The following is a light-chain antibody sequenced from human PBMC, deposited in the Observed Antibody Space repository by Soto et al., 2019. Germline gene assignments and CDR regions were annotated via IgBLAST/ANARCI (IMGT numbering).Light chain of an antibody. J-gene: IGLJ3*02. CDR1: SSDVGNYNY. V-gene: IGLV2-11*01. CDR3: CSYGGSYTWV. CDR2: DVN. Sequence: QSALTQPRSVSGSPGQSVTIPCTGTSSDVGNYNYVSWYQQHPGKAPKVMIYDVNKWPSGVPDRFSGSKSGNTASLTISGLHAEEEADYYCCSYGGSYTWVFGGGTKLPVL.